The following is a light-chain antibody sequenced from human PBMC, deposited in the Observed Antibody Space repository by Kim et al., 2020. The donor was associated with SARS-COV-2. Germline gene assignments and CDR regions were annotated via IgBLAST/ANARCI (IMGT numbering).Light chain of an antibody. V-gene: IGKV3-20*01. CDR1: SSVRIKY. CDR3: QQYGNSPFT. CDR2: GAS. Sequence: SSQEERPSPFFSAASSVRIKYLAWYPHKPGQAPRLLIYGASTRATGIPDRFIGSGSGTDFILTITRLEPEDLAVYYCQQYGNSPFTFGQGTKLEI. J-gene: IGKJ2*01.